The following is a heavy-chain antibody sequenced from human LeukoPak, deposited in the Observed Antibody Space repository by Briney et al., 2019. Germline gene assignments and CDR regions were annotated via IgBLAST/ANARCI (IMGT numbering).Heavy chain of an antibody. D-gene: IGHD1-26*01. V-gene: IGHV4-34*01. CDR3: ARHRMGARGAFDI. Sequence: SETLSLTCAVYGGSFSGYYWSWIRQPPGKGLEWIGEINHSGSTNYNPSLKSRVTISVDTSKNQFSLKLSSVTAADTAVYYCARHRMGARGAFDIWGQGTMVTVSS. J-gene: IGHJ3*02. CDR1: GGSFSGYY. CDR2: INHSGST.